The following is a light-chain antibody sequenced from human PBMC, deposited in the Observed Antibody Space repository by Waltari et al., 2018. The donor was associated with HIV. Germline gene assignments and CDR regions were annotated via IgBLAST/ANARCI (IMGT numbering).Light chain of an antibody. Sequence: EIVMTQPPATLSVSPGERVTLSCRASQSVSENLAWYQQTAGQAPRLLIYGASTRATGIPARFSGSGSGTEFTLTISSLQSEDFAVYYCQQYNDWPPLYTCGQGTKVEIK. CDR1: QSVSEN. CDR2: GAS. J-gene: IGKJ2*01. CDR3: QQYNDWPPLYT. V-gene: IGKV3-15*01.